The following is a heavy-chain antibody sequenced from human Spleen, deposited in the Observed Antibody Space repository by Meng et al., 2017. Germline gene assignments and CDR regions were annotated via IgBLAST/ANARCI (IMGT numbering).Heavy chain of an antibody. D-gene: IGHD3-16*01. J-gene: IGHJ4*02. V-gene: IGHV3-48*03. CDR1: GFTFSSYE. Sequence: GESLKISCAASGFTFSSYEMNWVRQAPGKGLEWVSYISSSGSTIYYADSVKGRFTISRDNAKNSLYLQMNSLRAEDTAVYYCARLNIRLGELWWFDYWGQGTLVTVSS. CDR2: ISSSGSTI. CDR3: ARLNIRLGELWWFDY.